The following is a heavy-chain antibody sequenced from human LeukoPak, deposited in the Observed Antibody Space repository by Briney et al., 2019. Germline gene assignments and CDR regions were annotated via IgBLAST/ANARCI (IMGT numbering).Heavy chain of an antibody. CDR3: AKDQASGARRHYYAGVKNDAFDI. D-gene: IGHD3-10*01. CDR2: ISGSGGST. CDR1: GFTFDDYA. Sequence: PGGSLRLSCAASGFTFDDYAMSWVRQAPGKGLEWVSAISGSGGSTYYADSVKGRFTISRDNSKNTLYLQMNSLRAEDTAVYYCAKDQASGARRHYYAGVKNDAFDIWGQGTMVTVSS. V-gene: IGHV3-23*01. J-gene: IGHJ3*02.